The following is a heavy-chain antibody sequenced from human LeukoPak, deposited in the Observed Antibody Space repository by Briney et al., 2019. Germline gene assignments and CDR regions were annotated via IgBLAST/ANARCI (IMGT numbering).Heavy chain of an antibody. V-gene: IGHV3-7*01. CDR3: ARGRDIVVSIDY. Sequence: GGSLRLSCAASAFTFSRYWMSWVRQAPGKGLEWVANIKQDGSEKYYVDSVKGRFTISRDNAKNSLYLQMNSLRAEDTAVYYCARGRDIVVSIDYWGQGTLVTVSS. CDR2: IKQDGSEK. J-gene: IGHJ4*02. D-gene: IGHD2-15*01. CDR1: AFTFSRYW.